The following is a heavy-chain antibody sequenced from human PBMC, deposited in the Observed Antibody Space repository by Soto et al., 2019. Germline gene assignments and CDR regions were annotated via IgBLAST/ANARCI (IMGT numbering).Heavy chain of an antibody. V-gene: IGHV5-51*03. Sequence: EVQLVQSGAEVKKPGESLQISCKGSGYSFTSYWIGWVRQMPGKGLEWMGIIYPADSDTRYSPSFQGQVTISADKSITTAYLQWSTLKASDTAMYYCARRPVYNDYTFDYWGQGTLVTVSS. CDR2: IYPADSDT. J-gene: IGHJ4*02. CDR3: ARRPVYNDYTFDY. CDR1: GYSFTSYW. D-gene: IGHD4-4*01.